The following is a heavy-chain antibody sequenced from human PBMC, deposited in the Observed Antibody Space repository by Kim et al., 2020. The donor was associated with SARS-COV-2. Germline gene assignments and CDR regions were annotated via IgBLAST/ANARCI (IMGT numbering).Heavy chain of an antibody. CDR3: ATDAGRPIINPFDY. CDR2: FDPDDDQT. CDR1: GYTLSELS. J-gene: IGHJ4*02. D-gene: IGHD6-13*01. Sequence: ASVKVSCRVSGYTLSELSMHWVRQAPGKGLEWMGGFDPDDDQTVYSQKFQGRFTMTVDTSTNTGHMELRSLRSDDTAVYYCATDAGRPIINPFDYWGQG. V-gene: IGHV1-24*01.